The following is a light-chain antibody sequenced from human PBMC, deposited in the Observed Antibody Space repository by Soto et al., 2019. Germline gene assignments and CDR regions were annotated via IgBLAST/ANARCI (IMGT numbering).Light chain of an antibody. Sequence: ELTQSPSVSVSPGQTASITCSGDKLGDKYAFWYQQKPGQSPVLVIYEDRKRPSGIPERFSGSNSGNTATLTISGAQAMDEADYYCQAWDSSTVVFGGGTQLTVL. V-gene: IGLV3-1*01. J-gene: IGLJ2*01. CDR2: EDR. CDR1: KLGDKY. CDR3: QAWDSSTVV.